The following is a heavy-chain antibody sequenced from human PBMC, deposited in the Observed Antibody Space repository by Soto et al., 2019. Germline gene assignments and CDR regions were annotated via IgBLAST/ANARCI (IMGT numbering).Heavy chain of an antibody. CDR1: GGSISSSNW. Sequence: SETLSLTCAVSGGSISSSNWWSWVRQPPGKGLEWIGEIYHSGSTNYNPSLKSRVTISVDKSKNQFSLKLSSVTAADTAVYYCAREAVVVAAIRDYWGQGTLVTVSS. V-gene: IGHV4-4*02. CDR3: AREAVVVAAIRDY. CDR2: IYHSGST. D-gene: IGHD2-15*01. J-gene: IGHJ4*02.